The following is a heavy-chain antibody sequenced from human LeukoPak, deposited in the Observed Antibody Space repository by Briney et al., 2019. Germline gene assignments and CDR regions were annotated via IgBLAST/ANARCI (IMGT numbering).Heavy chain of an antibody. CDR1: GGSISSGDYY. V-gene: IGHV4-30-4*01. Sequence: SETLSLTCTVSGGSISSGDYYWSWIRQPPGKGLEWIGYIYYSGSTYYNPSLKSRVTISVDTSKNQFSLRLSSVTAADTAVYLCARYVVYGSGKYYFDYWGQGSLVTVSS. D-gene: IGHD3-10*01. J-gene: IGHJ4*02. CDR2: IYYSGST. CDR3: ARYVVYGSGKYYFDY.